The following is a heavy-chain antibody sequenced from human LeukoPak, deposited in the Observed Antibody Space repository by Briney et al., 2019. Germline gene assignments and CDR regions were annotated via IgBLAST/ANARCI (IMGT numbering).Heavy chain of an antibody. D-gene: IGHD3-3*01. CDR3: ARGGGYDFWSGYSNYFDY. Sequence: SVKVSCKASGGTFSSYAISWVRQAPGQGLEWMGRIIPILGIANYAQKFQGRVTITADKSTSTAYMELSSLRSEDTAVYYCARGGGYDFWSGYSNYFDYWGQGTLVTVSS. V-gene: IGHV1-69*04. CDR1: GGTFSSYA. J-gene: IGHJ4*02. CDR2: IIPILGIA.